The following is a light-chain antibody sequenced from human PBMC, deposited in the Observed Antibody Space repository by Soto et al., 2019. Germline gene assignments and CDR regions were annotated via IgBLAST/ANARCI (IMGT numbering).Light chain of an antibody. J-gene: IGKJ1*01. CDR2: RAS. V-gene: IGKV3-20*01. CDR1: QSVRSSY. Sequence: EIVLTESPGTLYLSPGERATLSCRASQSVRSSYLGWYQQKPGQAPRLLMQRASSRPTGIPESSSGSVSGPGFTLTITRLDPVHFAVYYSHHHVSSPLTFVHGT. CDR3: HHHVSSPLT.